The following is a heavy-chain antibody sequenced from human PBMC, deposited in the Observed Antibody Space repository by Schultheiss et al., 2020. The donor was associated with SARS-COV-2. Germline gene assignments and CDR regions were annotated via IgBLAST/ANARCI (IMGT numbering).Heavy chain of an antibody. CDR3: ARDQVFEEYFYGMDV. CDR2: IWYDGSNK. D-gene: IGHD3-10*01. Sequence: GGSLRLSCAASGFTFSNYDMHWVRQAPGKGLEWMAVIWYDGSNKYYADSVKGRFTISRDNSKNTLYLQMNSLRAEDTAVYYCARDQVFEEYFYGMDVWGQGTTVTVSS. V-gene: IGHV3-33*01. CDR1: GFTFSNYD. J-gene: IGHJ6*02.